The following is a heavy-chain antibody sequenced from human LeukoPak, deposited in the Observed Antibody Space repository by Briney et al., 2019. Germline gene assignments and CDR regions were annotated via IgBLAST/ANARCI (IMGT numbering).Heavy chain of an antibody. CDR2: ISYDGSNK. J-gene: IGHJ4*02. Sequence: GGSLRLSCAASGFTFSRYAMHWVRQAPGKGLEWVAVISYDGSNKYDADSVKGRFTISRDNSKNTLCLQMNSLRAEDTAVYYCAKYGPTVHTGYWGQGTLVTVSS. D-gene: IGHD4-17*01. CDR1: GFTFSRYA. CDR3: AKYGPTVHTGY. V-gene: IGHV3-30-3*02.